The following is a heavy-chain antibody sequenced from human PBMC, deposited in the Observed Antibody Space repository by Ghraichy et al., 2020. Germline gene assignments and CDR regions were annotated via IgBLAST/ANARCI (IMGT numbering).Heavy chain of an antibody. CDR2: ISAYNGNT. CDR1: GYTFTSYG. CDR3: ARDHYYDSSGDYVY. Sequence: ASVKVSCKASGYTFTSYGISWVRQAPGQGLEWMGWISAYNGNTNYAQKLQGRVTMTTDTSTSTAYMELRSLRSDDTAVYYCARDHYYDSSGDYVYWGQGTLVTVSS. V-gene: IGHV1-18*01. D-gene: IGHD3-22*01. J-gene: IGHJ4*02.